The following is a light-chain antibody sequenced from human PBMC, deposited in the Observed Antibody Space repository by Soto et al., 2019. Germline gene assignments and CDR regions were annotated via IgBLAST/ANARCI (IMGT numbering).Light chain of an antibody. V-gene: IGLV1-51*01. Sequence: QSALTQPPSVSAAPGQKVTISCSGSSSNIGNNYVSWYQQLPGTAPKLVIYDNNKRPSGIPDRFSGSQSGTSATLGITGLQTGDEADYYCGTWDSRLSVVVFGGGTKLTVL. J-gene: IGLJ2*01. CDR3: GTWDSRLSVVV. CDR1: SSNIGNNY. CDR2: DNN.